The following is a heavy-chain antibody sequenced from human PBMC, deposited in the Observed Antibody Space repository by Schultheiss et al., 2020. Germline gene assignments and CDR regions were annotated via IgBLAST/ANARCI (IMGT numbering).Heavy chain of an antibody. CDR2: ISSSGSSSYI. CDR1: GFTFSDYY. Sequence: GGSLRLSCAASGFTFSDYYMSWIRQAPGKGLEWVSYISSSGSSSYINYADSVKGRFTISRDNAKNSLYLQMNSLRAEDTAVYYCAREGYGSGGQGTLVTVSS. CDR3: AREGYGS. D-gene: IGHD3-10*01. J-gene: IGHJ4*02. V-gene: IGHV3-11*05.